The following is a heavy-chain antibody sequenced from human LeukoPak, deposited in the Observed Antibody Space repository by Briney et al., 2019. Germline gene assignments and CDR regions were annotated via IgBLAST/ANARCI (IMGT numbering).Heavy chain of an antibody. CDR2: MNPNSGNT. V-gene: IGHV1-8*03. J-gene: IGHJ4*02. CDR1: GYTFTSYD. CDR3: AREGVSGSYLGY. Sequence: ASVKVSCKASGYTFTSYDINWVRQATGQGLEWMGWMNPNSGNTGYAQKFQGRVTITRNTSISTVYMELSSLRSEDTAVYYCAREGVSGSYLGYWGQGTLVTVSS. D-gene: IGHD1-26*01.